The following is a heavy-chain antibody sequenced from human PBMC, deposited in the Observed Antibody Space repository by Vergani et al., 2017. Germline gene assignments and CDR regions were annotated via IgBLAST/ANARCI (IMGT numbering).Heavy chain of an antibody. Sequence: EVQLVESGGGLVKPGGSLRLSCAASGFTFSSYSMNWVRQAPGKGLEWVSSISSSSSYIYYADSVKGRFTISRDNAKNSLYLQMNSLRAEDTAVYYCARATRDYFWRGAFDDWGQGTLVTVSS. CDR1: GFTFSSYS. CDR3: ARATRDYFWRGAFDD. V-gene: IGHV3-21*01. CDR2: ISSSSSYI. J-gene: IGHJ4*02. D-gene: IGHD3-3*01.